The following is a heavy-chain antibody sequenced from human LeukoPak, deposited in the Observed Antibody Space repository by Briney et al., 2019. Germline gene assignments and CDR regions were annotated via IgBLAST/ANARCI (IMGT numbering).Heavy chain of an antibody. J-gene: IGHJ6*03. Sequence: PGGSLRLSCAASGFTFSNAWMSWVRQAPGKGLEWVGRIKSKTDGGTTDYAAPVKGRFTISRDDSKNTLYLQMNSLKTEDTAVYYCTTDWHSGSYYYYYYMDVWGKGTMVTVSS. CDR2: IKSKTDGGTT. CDR1: GFTFSNAW. V-gene: IGHV3-15*01. D-gene: IGHD1-26*01. CDR3: TTDWHSGSYYYYYYMDV.